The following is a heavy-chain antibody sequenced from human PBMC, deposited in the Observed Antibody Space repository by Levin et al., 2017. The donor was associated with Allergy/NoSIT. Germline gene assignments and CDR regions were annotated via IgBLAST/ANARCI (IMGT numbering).Heavy chain of an antibody. CDR3: ARHFISGSGGRRHDAFDI. Sequence: SQTLSLTCTVSGGSISSSSYYWGWIRQPPGKGLEWIGSIYYSGSTYYNPSLKSRVTISVDTSKNQFSLKLSSVTAADTAVYYCARHFISGSGGRRHDAFDIWGQGTMVTVSS. D-gene: IGHD1-14*01. CDR1: GGSISSSSYY. CDR2: IYYSGST. J-gene: IGHJ3*02. V-gene: IGHV4-39*01.